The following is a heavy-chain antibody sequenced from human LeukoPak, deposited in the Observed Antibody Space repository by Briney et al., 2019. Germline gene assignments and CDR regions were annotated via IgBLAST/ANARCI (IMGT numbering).Heavy chain of an antibody. J-gene: IGHJ4*02. CDR3: ARGGRYYYDSSGGFDY. Sequence: ASVKVSCKASGGTFSSYAISWVRQAPGQGLEWMGRIIPILGIANYAQKFQGRVTITADKSTSTAYMELSSLRSEDTAVYYCARGGRYYYDSSGGFDYWGQGTLVTVSS. V-gene: IGHV1-69*04. D-gene: IGHD3-22*01. CDR2: IIPILGIA. CDR1: GGTFSSYA.